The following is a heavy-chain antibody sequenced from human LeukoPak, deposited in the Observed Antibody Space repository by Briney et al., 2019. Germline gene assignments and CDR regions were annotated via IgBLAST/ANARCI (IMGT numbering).Heavy chain of an antibody. V-gene: IGHV3-53*01. D-gene: IGHD5-24*01. CDR2: IYSGGST. CDR3: AREMATTNYYGMDV. CDR1: GFTVSSNY. J-gene: IGHJ6*02. Sequence: PGGSLRLSCAASGFTVSSNYMGWVRQAPGKGLEWVSVIYSGGSTYYADSVKGRFTISRDNSKNTLYLQMNSLRAEDTAVYYCAREMATTNYYGMDVWGQGTTVTVSS.